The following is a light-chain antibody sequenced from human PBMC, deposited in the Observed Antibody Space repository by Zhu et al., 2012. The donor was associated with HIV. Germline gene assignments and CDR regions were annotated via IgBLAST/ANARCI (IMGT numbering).Light chain of an antibody. Sequence: EIVMMQSPATLSVSPGETATLSCRASQSVNRNLAWYQQKPGQAPRLLMYGASTRATDIPARFSGSGSGTEFTLTISSLQSEDFALYYCQQYYSWSTFGQGTKVEV. CDR1: QSVNRN. CDR2: GAS. V-gene: IGKV3-15*01. J-gene: IGKJ1*01. CDR3: QQYYSWST.